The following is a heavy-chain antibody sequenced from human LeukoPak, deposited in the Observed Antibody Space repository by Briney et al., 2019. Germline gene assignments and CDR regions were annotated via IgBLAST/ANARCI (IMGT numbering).Heavy chain of an antibody. D-gene: IGHD1/OR15-1a*01. CDR1: GFTFSSYW. Sequence: GGSLRLSCAASGFTFSSYWMSWVRQAPGKGLEWVANIKQDGSEKYYVDSVKGRFTISRDNAKNSLYLQMNSLRAEDTAVYYCAGGGDWNNDDAFDIWGQGTMVTVSS. CDR2: IKQDGSEK. J-gene: IGHJ3*02. V-gene: IGHV3-7*04. CDR3: AGGGDWNNDDAFDI.